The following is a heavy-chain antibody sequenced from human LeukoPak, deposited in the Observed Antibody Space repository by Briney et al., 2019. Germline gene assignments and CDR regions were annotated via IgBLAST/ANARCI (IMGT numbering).Heavy chain of an antibody. Sequence: PGGSLRLSCAASGFTFNSYAMFWVRQAPGKGLEWVAVISYDGSNKYYAESVRGRFTISRDNSKNTVYLQMSSLRAEDTAVYYCARSSRILSYYFDYWGQGILVTVSS. J-gene: IGHJ4*02. CDR2: ISYDGSNK. D-gene: IGHD2-15*01. CDR3: ARSSRILSYYFDY. V-gene: IGHV3-30-3*01. CDR1: GFTFNSYA.